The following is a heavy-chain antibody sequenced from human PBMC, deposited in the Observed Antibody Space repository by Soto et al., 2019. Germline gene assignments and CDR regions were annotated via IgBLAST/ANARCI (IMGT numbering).Heavy chain of an antibody. J-gene: IGHJ4*02. CDR3: ARGGIVATITGGDY. CDR2: ISSSSSYI. V-gene: IGHV3-21*01. D-gene: IGHD5-12*01. Sequence: EVQLVESGGGLVKPGGSLRLSCAASGFTFSSYSMNWVRQAPGKGLEWVSSISSSSSYIYYADSVKGRFTISRDNAKNSLYLQMNRLRAEDTAVYYCARGGIVATITGGDYWGQGTLVTVSS. CDR1: GFTFSSYS.